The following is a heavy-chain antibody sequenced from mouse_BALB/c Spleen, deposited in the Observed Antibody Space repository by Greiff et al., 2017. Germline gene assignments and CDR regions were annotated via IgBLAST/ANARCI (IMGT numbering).Heavy chain of an antibody. V-gene: IGHV5-6-4*01. CDR3: TRGDGNYEGVYYYAMDY. Sequence: EVKLMESGGGLVKPGGSLKLSCAASGFTFSSYTMSWVRQTPEKRLEWVATISSGGSYTYYPDSVKGRFTISRDNAKNTLYLQMSSLKSEDTAMYYCTRGDGNYEGVYYYAMDYWGQGTSVTVSS. J-gene: IGHJ4*01. CDR1: GFTFSSYT. D-gene: IGHD2-1*01. CDR2: ISSGGSYT.